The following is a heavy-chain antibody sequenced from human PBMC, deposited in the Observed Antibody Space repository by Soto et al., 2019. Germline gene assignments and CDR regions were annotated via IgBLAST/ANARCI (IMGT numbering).Heavy chain of an antibody. CDR1: GFTFSSYA. CDR2: ISGSGGST. V-gene: IGHV3-23*01. J-gene: IGHJ4*02. CDR3: AKAGGWAVAGRWYYFDY. Sequence: EVQLLESGGGLVQPGGSLRLSCAASGFTFSSYAMSWARQAPGKGLEWVSAISGSGGSTYYADSVKGRFTISRDNSKNPLYLQMNSLRAEDTAVYYCAKAGGWAVAGRWYYFDYWGQGTLVTVSS. D-gene: IGHD6-19*01.